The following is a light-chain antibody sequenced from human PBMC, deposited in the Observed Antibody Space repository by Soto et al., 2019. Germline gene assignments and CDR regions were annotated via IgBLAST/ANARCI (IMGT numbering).Light chain of an antibody. CDR3: QTWGTGIRV. CDR1: SGHSSYA. J-gene: IGLJ1*01. Sequence: QSVLTQSPSASASLGASGKLTCTLSSGHSSYAIAWHQQQPEKGPRDLMKLNSDGSHSKGDGIPDRFSGSSSGAERYLTISSLQSEDEADYYCQTWGTGIRVFGTGTKLTVL. CDR2: LNSDGSH. V-gene: IGLV4-69*01.